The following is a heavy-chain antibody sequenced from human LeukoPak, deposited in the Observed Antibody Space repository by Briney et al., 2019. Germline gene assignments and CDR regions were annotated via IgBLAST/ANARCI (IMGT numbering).Heavy chain of an antibody. D-gene: IGHD3-22*01. CDR2: MWYDGSNK. Sequence: GVSLRLSCAASGFTFSSYGMHWVRQAPGKGLEWVAVMWYDGSNKYYADSVKGRFTIYRDNSKNTLYLQMNSLRAEDTAVYYCARGYSSGFVLVDVAFDIWGQGTMVT. CDR3: ARGYSSGFVLVDVAFDI. CDR1: GFTFSSYG. V-gene: IGHV3-33*01. J-gene: IGHJ3*02.